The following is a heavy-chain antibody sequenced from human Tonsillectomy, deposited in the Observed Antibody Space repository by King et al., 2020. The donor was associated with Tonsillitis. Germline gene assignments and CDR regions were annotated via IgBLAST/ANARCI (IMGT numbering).Heavy chain of an antibody. D-gene: IGHD4-17*01. Sequence: HVQLQESGPGLVKPSETLSLTCTVSGGSISSYYWSWIRQPPGKGLEWIGYIYYSGSTNCNPSLKSRFTISVDTSKNQFSLKLSSVPAADTAVYYCARGNGDYTGYYYYYYMDVWGKGTTVTVSS. V-gene: IGHV4-59*01. CDR1: GGSISSYY. CDR2: IYYSGST. J-gene: IGHJ6*03. CDR3: ARGNGDYTGYYYYYYMDV.